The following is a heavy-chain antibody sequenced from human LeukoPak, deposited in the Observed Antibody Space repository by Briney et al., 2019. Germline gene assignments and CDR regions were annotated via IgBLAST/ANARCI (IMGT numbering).Heavy chain of an antibody. J-gene: IGHJ4*02. V-gene: IGHV3-23*01. CDR3: AKDLGRAEAGLRASDY. Sequence: GGSLRLSCAASGFTFSSYAMSWVRQAPGKGLEWVSAISGSGGNTYYADSVKGRFTISRDNSKNTLYLQMNSLRAEDTAVYYCAKDLGRAEAGLRASDYWGQGTLVTVSS. CDR2: ISGSGGNT. CDR1: GFTFSSYA. D-gene: IGHD6-19*01.